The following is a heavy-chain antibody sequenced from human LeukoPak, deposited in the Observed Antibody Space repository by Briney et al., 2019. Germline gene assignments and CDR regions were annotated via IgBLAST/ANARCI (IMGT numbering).Heavy chain of an antibody. V-gene: IGHV3-7*01. Sequence: GGSLRLSCAASGFTFSSYWMSWVRQAPGKGLEWVANIKQDGSEKYYVDSVKGRFTISRDNSKNTLYLQMNSLRAEDTAVYYCARVARGSGSYHYRGPFDYWGQGTLVTVSS. J-gene: IGHJ4*02. CDR2: IKQDGSEK. CDR3: ARVARGSGSYHYRGPFDY. CDR1: GFTFSSYW. D-gene: IGHD3-10*01.